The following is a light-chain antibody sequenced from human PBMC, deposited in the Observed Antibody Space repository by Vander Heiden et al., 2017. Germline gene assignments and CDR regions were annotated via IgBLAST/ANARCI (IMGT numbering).Light chain of an antibody. CDR1: RSVSSSY. J-gene: IGKJ1*01. Sequence: IVLTQLPASLPLSPGERATLACRASRSVSSSYLAWYQQKPGQAPRLLIYGASSRATGVPDRFSGSGSGTDFTLTISRLEPEDFAVYYCQQYGSSPRTFGQGTKVEIK. CDR2: GAS. CDR3: QQYGSSPRT. V-gene: IGKV3-20*01.